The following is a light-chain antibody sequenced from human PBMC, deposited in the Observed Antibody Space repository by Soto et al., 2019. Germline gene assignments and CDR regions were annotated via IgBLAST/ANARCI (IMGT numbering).Light chain of an antibody. CDR2: EVT. V-gene: IGLV2-8*01. CDR1: SSDGGGNNY. Sequence: QSALTQPPSASGSPGQSVAISCTGTSSDGGGNNYVSWYQQHPGKAPKLMVYEVTKRPSGVPDRFSGSKSGNTASLTVSGLQAEDEADYYCSSYAGSNNVRFGGGTKLTVL. J-gene: IGLJ2*01. CDR3: SSYAGSNNVR.